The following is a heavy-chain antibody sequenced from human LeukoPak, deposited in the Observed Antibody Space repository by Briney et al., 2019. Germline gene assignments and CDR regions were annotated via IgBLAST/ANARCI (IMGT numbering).Heavy chain of an antibody. D-gene: IGHD3-22*01. CDR1: GFTFSSYS. J-gene: IGHJ4*02. CDR2: ITSSSSYI. CDR3: ARHVVAVGFDY. V-gene: IGHV3-21*01. Sequence: PGGSLRLSCAASGFTFSSYSMNWVRQAPGKGLEWVSSITSSSSYIYYADSVKGRFTISRDNAKNSLYLQMNSLRAEETAVYYCARHVVAVGFDYWGQGTLVTVSS.